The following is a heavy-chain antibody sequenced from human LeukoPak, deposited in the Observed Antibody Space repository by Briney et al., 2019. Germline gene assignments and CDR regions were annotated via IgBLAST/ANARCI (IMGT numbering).Heavy chain of an antibody. V-gene: IGHV1-2*02. Sequence: ASVKVSCKASGYTFTGYYMHWVRQAPGQGLEWMGWINPNSGGTNYAQKFQGRVTMTRDTSISTAYMELSRLRSDDTAVYYCARDPGYYDSSGYYYRYYFDYWGQGTLVTVSS. J-gene: IGHJ4*02. D-gene: IGHD3-22*01. CDR2: INPNSGGT. CDR1: GYTFTGYY. CDR3: ARDPGYYDSSGYYYRYYFDY.